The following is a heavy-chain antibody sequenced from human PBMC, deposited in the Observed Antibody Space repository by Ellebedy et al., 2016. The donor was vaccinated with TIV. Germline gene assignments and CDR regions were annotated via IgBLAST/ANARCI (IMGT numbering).Heavy chain of an antibody. CDR3: ARDGAYNYDTYGYFDL. Sequence: GGSLRLSCEASGFTFSNSNLNWVRQAPGKGLEWVSYTSTGSRNIYYADSVKGRFTISRDNAKNSLYLHMNSLRDEDTAVYYCARDGAYNYDTYGYFDLWGRGTLVTVSS. CDR2: TSTGSRNI. V-gene: IGHV3-48*02. J-gene: IGHJ2*01. D-gene: IGHD5-18*01. CDR1: GFTFSNSN.